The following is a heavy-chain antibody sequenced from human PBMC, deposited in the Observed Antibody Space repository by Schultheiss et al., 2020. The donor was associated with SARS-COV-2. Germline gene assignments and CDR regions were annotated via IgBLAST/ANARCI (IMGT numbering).Heavy chain of an antibody. V-gene: IGHV4-34*01. CDR3: SRGRTSVIPSPVLGLGPHYFSYYMDV. J-gene: IGHJ6*03. D-gene: IGHD4-11*01. CDR2: VSHSGGT. CDR1: GGSFSDYY. Sequence: SQTLSLTCAVYGGSFSDYYWSWVRQPPEKGLEWIGQVSHSGGTHYSPSLKRRVTISVDTSKSQFSLRLRSVTAADTAIYFCSRGRTSVIPSPVLGLGPHYFSYYMDVWGKGTTVTVSS.